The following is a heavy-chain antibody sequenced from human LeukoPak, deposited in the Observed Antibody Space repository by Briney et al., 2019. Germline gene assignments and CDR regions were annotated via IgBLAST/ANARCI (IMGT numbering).Heavy chain of an antibody. V-gene: IGHV4-61*02. CDR3: ARGFSAFDF. CDR1: GGSISSGSYY. Sequence: SETLSLTCTVSGGSISSGSYYWRWIRQPAGKGLEWIGRIYTSGSTNYNPSLKSRVTISVDTSKNQFSLKLTSVTAADTAVYYCARGFSAFDFWGQGTMVIVSP. CDR2: IYTSGST. J-gene: IGHJ3*01. D-gene: IGHD3-3*01.